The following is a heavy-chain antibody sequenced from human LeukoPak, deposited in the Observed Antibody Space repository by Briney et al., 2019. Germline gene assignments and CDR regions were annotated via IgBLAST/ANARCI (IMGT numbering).Heavy chain of an antibody. J-gene: IGHJ4*02. Sequence: PGGSLRLSCAASGFTVSSNYMSWVRQAPGKGLEWVSVIYSGGSTYYADSVKSRFTISRDNSKNTLYLQMNSLRAEDTAVYYCARDLGDPYGSSSNYWGQGTLVTVSS. V-gene: IGHV3-66*01. CDR2: IYSGGST. CDR1: GFTVSSNY. CDR3: ARDLGDPYGSSSNY. D-gene: IGHD6-6*01.